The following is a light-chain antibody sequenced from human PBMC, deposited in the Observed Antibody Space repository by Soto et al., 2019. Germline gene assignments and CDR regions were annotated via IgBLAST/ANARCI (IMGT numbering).Light chain of an antibody. V-gene: IGLV2-14*01. J-gene: IGLJ2*01. Sequence: QSVLTQPASLSGSPGQSITISCTGTSGDIGNYDYVSWYQQHPGKAPKLMLFDVSIRPSGVSSRFSGSKSGNTASLTISGLQAEDEADYYCSSYSGSPRRVFGGGTKVTVL. CDR3: SSYSGSPRRV. CDR1: SGDIGNYDY. CDR2: DVS.